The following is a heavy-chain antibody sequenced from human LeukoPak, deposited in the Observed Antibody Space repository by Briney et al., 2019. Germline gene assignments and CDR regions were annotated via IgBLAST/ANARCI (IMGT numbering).Heavy chain of an antibody. CDR1: GFTFTSYA. CDR3: AKGGDYYGATFDF. J-gene: IGHJ4*02. D-gene: IGHD3-10*01. CDR2: VSGSGGGT. V-gene: IGHV3-23*01. Sequence: GGSLRLSCAASGFTFTSYAMTWVRQAPGKGLGWVSSVSGSGGGTYYADSVKGRFTISRGNSKNTLYLQMNSLRAEDTAVYFCAKGGDYYGATFDFWGQGTLVTVSS.